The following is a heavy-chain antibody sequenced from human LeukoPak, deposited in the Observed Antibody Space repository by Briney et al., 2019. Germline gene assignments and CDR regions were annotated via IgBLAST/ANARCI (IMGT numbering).Heavy chain of an antibody. J-gene: IGHJ6*03. CDR1: GGSFSGYY. D-gene: IGHD2-2*01. Sequence: SETLSLTCAVYGGSFSGYYWRWIRQPPGKGLEWIGEINHSGSTNYNPSLKSRVTISVDTSKNQFSLKLSSVTAADTAVYYCASCSSTSCDTPPYYYYYMDVWGKGTTVTVSS. CDR2: INHSGST. V-gene: IGHV4-34*01. CDR3: ASCSSTSCDTPPYYYYYMDV.